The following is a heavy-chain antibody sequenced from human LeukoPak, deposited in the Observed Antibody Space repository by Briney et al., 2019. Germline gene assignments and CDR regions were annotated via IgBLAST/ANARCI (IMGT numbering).Heavy chain of an antibody. CDR2: ISYDGRNK. CDR1: GFTFSTYA. J-gene: IGHJ4*02. V-gene: IGHV3-30*18. D-gene: IGHD6-19*01. Sequence: QPGGSLRLSCAASGFTFSTYAIHWVRQAPGKGLEWVALISYDGRNKYYADSVKGRFTISRDNSKNTLYLEMNSLRAEDTAVYYCAKVHSSGWYFFDYWGQGTLVTVS. CDR3: AKVHSSGWYFFDY.